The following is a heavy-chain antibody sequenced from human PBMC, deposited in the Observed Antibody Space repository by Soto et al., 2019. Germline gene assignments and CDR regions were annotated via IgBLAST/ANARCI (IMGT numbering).Heavy chain of an antibody. V-gene: IGHV3-30*18. CDR1: GFTFSNYA. J-gene: IGHJ5*02. D-gene: IGHD3-22*01. Sequence: QVQLVESGGGVVQPERSLRLSCAASGFTFSNYAMHWVRQAPGKGPEWVAAITYDGRSKYYAESVKGRFTISRDHPKKTLDLQMNRLKAEDTAVYYCAKGNYDTSGLSLNWFDPWGQGTLVTVSS. CDR2: ITYDGRSK. CDR3: AKGNYDTSGLSLNWFDP.